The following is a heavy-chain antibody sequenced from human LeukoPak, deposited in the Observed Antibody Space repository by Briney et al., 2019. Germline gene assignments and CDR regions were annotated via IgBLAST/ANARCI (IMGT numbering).Heavy chain of an antibody. Sequence: GGSLRLSCAASGFPFYNYGMHWVRPAPGKGLEWVAVISHDGSNIHYGDSVKGRFTISRDNSKNTLYLQMNSLRVEDTAVYYCAKDPYRVVVATGNYLDHWGQGTLVTVSA. CDR3: AKDPYRVVVATGNYLDH. V-gene: IGHV3-30*18. CDR2: ISHDGSNI. D-gene: IGHD2-21*01. J-gene: IGHJ4*02. CDR1: GFPFYNYG.